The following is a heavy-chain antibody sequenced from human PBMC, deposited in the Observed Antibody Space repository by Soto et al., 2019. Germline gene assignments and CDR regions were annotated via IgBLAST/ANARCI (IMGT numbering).Heavy chain of an antibody. V-gene: IGHV4-59*01. CDR3: ARASYYYDSSGYYLYYFDY. CDR2: IYYSGST. D-gene: IGHD3-22*01. CDR1: GGSISSYY. J-gene: IGHJ4*02. Sequence: PSETLSLTCTVSGGSISSYYWSWIRQPPGKGLEWIGYIYYSGSTNYNPSLKSRVTISVDTSKNQFSLKLSSVTAADTAVYYCARASYYYDSSGYYLYYFDYWGQGTLVTVS.